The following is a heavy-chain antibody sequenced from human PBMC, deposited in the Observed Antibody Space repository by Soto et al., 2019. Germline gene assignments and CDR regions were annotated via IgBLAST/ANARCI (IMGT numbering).Heavy chain of an antibody. CDR1: GFFFNTYA. D-gene: IGHD6-19*01. Sequence: GGSLRLSCAASGFFFNTYAVHWVRQAPGKGLEWVAVISNDETKKYFADSVKGRVSISRDSSKNTVYLQMDSLRAEDTAVYYCARSIAVAGLDYWGPGTLVTVS. CDR2: ISNDETKK. J-gene: IGHJ4*02. V-gene: IGHV3-30-3*01. CDR3: ARSIAVAGLDY.